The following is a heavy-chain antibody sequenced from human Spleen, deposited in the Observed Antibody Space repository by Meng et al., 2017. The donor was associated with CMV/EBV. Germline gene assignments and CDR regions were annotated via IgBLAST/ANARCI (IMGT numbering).Heavy chain of an antibody. Sequence: SGFTFDNFGFFWMRQAPGQGLEWMGWISAYTGNTRYGQNFQGRLTMTTDASTTTVFIELRGLRSQDTAMYFCARTLAVTGTSYSGYWGQGTLVTVSS. D-gene: IGHD6-19*01. V-gene: IGHV1-18*01. CDR1: GFTFDNFG. CDR2: ISAYTGNT. CDR3: ARTLAVTGTSYSGY. J-gene: IGHJ4*02.